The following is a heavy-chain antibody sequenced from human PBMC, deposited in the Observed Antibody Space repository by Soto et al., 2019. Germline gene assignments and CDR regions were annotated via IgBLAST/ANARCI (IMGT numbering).Heavy chain of an antibody. CDR1: GFTFSDDD. J-gene: IGHJ6*02. Sequence: GGSLRLSCAVSGFTFSDDDMSWIRQDRWKWLEWVSYISSRGSSIYYADSVKGRFTISRDNAKNSLYLQMNGLRAEDTAVYYCARGYYDFWSGYYISPYGMDVWGQGTTVTVSS. CDR3: ARGYYDFWSGYYISPYGMDV. V-gene: IGHV3-11*01. D-gene: IGHD3-3*01. CDR2: ISSRGSSI.